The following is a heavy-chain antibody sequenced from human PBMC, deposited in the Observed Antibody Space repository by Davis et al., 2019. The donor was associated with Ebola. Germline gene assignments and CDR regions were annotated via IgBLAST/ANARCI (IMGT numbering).Heavy chain of an antibody. CDR1: GGTLNSHA. J-gene: IGHJ3*02. V-gene: IGHV1-69*04. CDR2: INPILPTP. CDR3: AAEASPGSDAFDI. Sequence: SVKVSCKASGGTLNSHAISWVRQAPGRGLEWVGIINPILPTPNYAQKLHGRVAISADKSTATAFMELSSLKSEDTAVYYCAAEASPGSDAFDIWGQGTMVAVSS.